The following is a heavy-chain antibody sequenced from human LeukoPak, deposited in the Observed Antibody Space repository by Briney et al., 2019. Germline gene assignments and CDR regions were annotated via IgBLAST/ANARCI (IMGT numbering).Heavy chain of an antibody. CDR2: IHYSGST. J-gene: IGHJ4*02. CDR1: GGSISSYY. Sequence: PSETLSLTCTVSGGSISSYYWNWIRQLPGKGLEWIGYIHYSGSTYYHPSLKNRVTISLDTSKTKFSLRLSSVTAADTAVYFCARGSPSTPDSWGQGTLVTVSS. CDR3: ARGSPSTPDS. V-gene: IGHV4-59*01. D-gene: IGHD2-15*01.